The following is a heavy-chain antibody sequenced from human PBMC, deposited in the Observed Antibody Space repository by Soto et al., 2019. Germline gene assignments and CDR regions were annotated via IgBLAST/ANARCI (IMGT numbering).Heavy chain of an antibody. CDR3: AKDVLWSYYGLEV. CDR1: GFPFSRYA. J-gene: IGHJ6*02. CDR2: ITGSGSNT. Sequence: GGSLRLSCAASGFPFSRYAMTWVRQAPGRGLEWVSVITGSGSNTYYTDSVKGRFTISRDNFMDTLFLQMSSLRADDTAVYYCAKDVLWSYYGLEVWGQGPTVNVSS. V-gene: IGHV3-23*01. D-gene: IGHD3-16*01.